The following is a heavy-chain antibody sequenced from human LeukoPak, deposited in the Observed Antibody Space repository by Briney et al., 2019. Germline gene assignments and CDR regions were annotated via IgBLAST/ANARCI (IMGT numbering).Heavy chain of an antibody. CDR3: ARGSRNYGMDV. J-gene: IGHJ6*04. V-gene: IGHV4-34*01. CDR2: INHSGST. Sequence: SETLSLTCAVYGGSFSGYYWSWIRQPPGKGLEWIGEINHSGSTNYNPSLKSRVTISVDTSKNQFSLKLSSVTAADTAVYYRARGSRNYGMDVWGKGTTVTVSS. CDR1: GGSFSGYY.